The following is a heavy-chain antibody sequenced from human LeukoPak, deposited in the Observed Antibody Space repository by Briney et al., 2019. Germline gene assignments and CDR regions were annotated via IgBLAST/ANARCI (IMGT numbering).Heavy chain of an antibody. V-gene: IGHV3-21*01. Sequence: PGESLRLSCAASGFTFSSYSMNWVRQAPGKGLEWVSSISSSSSYIYYADSVKGRFTISRDNSKNTLYLQMNSLRDEDTAVYYCARDPWGTSNGWYFFDHWGQGTLVTVSS. CDR3: ARDPWGTSNGWYFFDH. J-gene: IGHJ4*02. CDR2: ISSSSSYI. CDR1: GFTFSSYS. D-gene: IGHD6-19*01.